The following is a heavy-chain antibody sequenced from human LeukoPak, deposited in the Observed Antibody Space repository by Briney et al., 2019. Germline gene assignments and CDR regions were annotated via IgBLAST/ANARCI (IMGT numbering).Heavy chain of an antibody. Sequence: ASVKVSCKASGYTFTSYYMHWVRQAPGQGLEWMGIINPSGGSTSYAQKFQGRVTMTRDTSTSTVYMELSSLRSEDTAVYYCASDSATKSIIHWFDPWGQGTLVTVSS. J-gene: IGHJ5*02. D-gene: IGHD3-16*01. CDR3: ASDSATKSIIHWFDP. V-gene: IGHV1-46*01. CDR1: GYTFTSYY. CDR2: INPSGGST.